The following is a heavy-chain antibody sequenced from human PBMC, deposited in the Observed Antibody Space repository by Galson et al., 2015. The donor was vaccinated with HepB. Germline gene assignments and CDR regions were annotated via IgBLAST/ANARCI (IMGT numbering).Heavy chain of an antibody. V-gene: IGHV3-33*01. CDR2: IWYDGSNK. Sequence: SLRLSCAASGFTFSSYGMHWVRQAPGKGLEWVAVIWYDGSNKYYADSVKGRFTISRDNSKNTLYLQMNSLRAEDTAVYYCARVEYSGYDYYYYYMDVWGKGTTVTVSS. J-gene: IGHJ6*03. CDR3: ARVEYSGYDYYYYYMDV. CDR1: GFTFSSYG. D-gene: IGHD5-12*01.